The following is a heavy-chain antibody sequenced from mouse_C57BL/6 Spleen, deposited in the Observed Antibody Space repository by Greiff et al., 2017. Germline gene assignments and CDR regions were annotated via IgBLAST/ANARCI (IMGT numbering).Heavy chain of an antibody. Sequence: QVQLQQPGAELVKPGASVKLSCKASGYTFTSYWMHWVKQRPGQGLEWIGMIHPNSGSTNYNEKFKSKATLTVDKSSSTAYMQLSSLTSEDSAVYYCARSGDGYYEGFAYWGQGTLVTVSA. V-gene: IGHV1-64*01. CDR3: ARSGDGYYEGFAY. J-gene: IGHJ3*01. CDR2: IHPNSGST. D-gene: IGHD2-3*01. CDR1: GYTFTSYW.